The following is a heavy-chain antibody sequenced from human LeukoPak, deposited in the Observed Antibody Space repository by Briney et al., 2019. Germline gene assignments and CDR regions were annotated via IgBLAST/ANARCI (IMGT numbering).Heavy chain of an antibody. CDR2: MNPNSGNT. Sequence: RSSVKVSCKASGYTFTSYEINWVRPATGQGLEWIGWMNPNSGNTGYAQKFQGRVTMTRNTSRSTVYMELSRLRSEDTAVYYCARVLPKVLLRGPSGDYWGQGTLVTVSS. V-gene: IGHV1-8*01. CDR1: GYTFTSYE. CDR3: ARVLPKVLLRGPSGDY. D-gene: IGHD3-10*01. J-gene: IGHJ4*02.